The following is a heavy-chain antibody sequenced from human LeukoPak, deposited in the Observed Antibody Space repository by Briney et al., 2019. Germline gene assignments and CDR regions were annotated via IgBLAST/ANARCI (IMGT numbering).Heavy chain of an antibody. CDR2: INPNSGGT. V-gene: IGHV1-2*02. J-gene: IGHJ6*03. D-gene: IGHD3-10*01. CDR1: GYTFTGYY. CDR3: AREAGGSGSYWDPFTYYYYYMDV. Sequence: ASVKVSCKASGYTFTGYYMHWVRQAPGQGLEWMGWINPNSGGTNYAQKFQGRVTMTRDTSISTAYMELRSLRSDDTAVYYCAREAGGSGSYWDPFTYYYYYMDVWGKGTTVTISS.